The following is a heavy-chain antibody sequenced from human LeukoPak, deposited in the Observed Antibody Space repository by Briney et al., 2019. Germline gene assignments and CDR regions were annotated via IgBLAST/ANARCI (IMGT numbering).Heavy chain of an antibody. J-gene: IGHJ4*02. V-gene: IGHV4-59*08. D-gene: IGHD1-14*01. CDR1: GGSISDYY. CDR2: IYYSGNI. CDR3: ATPGDNALSYFDY. Sequence: ASETLSLTCTVSGGSISDYYWSWIRQPPGKGLEWIGYIYYSGNINYNPSLKSRVTISVDTSKNQFSLKLSSVTAADTAVYYCATPGDNALSYFDYWGQGTLVTVSS.